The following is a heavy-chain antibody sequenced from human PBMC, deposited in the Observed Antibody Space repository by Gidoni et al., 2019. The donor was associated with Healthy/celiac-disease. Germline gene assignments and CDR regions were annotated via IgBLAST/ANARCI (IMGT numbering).Heavy chain of an antibody. D-gene: IGHD6-6*01. V-gene: IGHV5-51*01. CDR3: ARQGETVYSSSYYYYYGMDV. CDR2: IYPGDSDT. Sequence: EVQLVQSGAEVKKPGESLKISCKGSGYSFTSYWIGWVRQMPGKGLEWMGIIYPGDSDTRYSPSFQGQVTISADKSISTAYLQWSSLKASDTAMYYCARQGETVYSSSYYYYYGMDVWGQGTTVTVSS. CDR1: GYSFTSYW. J-gene: IGHJ6*02.